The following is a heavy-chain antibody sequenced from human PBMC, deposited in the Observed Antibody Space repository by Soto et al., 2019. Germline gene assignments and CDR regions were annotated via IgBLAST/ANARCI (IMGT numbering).Heavy chain of an antibody. V-gene: IGHV1-46*04. J-gene: IGHJ6*02. Sequence: QVQLVQSGAEVKKPGASVKVSCKASGYTFTSYYMHWVRQAPGQGLEWMGIINPSGGSTSYEQKLQCRVTMTRDTSKSTVYVALSSLRSDATAVYYCARVAAVGLLPAYGMDVWGQGTTVTVSS. CDR3: ARVAAVGLLPAYGMDV. CDR1: GYTFTSYY. D-gene: IGHD2-15*01. CDR2: INPSGGST.